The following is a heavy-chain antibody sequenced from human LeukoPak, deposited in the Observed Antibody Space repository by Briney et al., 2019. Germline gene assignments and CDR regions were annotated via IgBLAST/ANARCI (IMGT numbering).Heavy chain of an antibody. CDR3: AKWKYSNSGIDDY. CDR2: INSDGSST. D-gene: IGHD6-6*01. J-gene: IGHJ4*02. Sequence: GGSLRLSCAASGFTFSSYWMHWVRQAPGKGLVWVSRINSDGSSTSYADSVKGRFTISRDNSKNMLYLQMNSLRAEDTAVYYCAKWKYSNSGIDDYWGQGTLVTVSS. V-gene: IGHV3-74*01. CDR1: GFTFSSYW.